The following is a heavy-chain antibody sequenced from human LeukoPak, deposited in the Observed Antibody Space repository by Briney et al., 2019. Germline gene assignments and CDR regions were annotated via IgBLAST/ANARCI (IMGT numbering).Heavy chain of an antibody. V-gene: IGHV3-30-3*01. CDR3: ARYKAARPDYFDY. Sequence: GGSLRLSCAASGFTFSSYAMHWVRQAPGKGLEWVAVISYDGSNKYYADSVKGRFTISRDNSKNTLYLQMNSLRAEDTAVYYCARYKAARPDYFDYWGQGTLVTVSS. CDR2: ISYDGSNK. J-gene: IGHJ4*02. D-gene: IGHD6-6*01. CDR1: GFTFSSYA.